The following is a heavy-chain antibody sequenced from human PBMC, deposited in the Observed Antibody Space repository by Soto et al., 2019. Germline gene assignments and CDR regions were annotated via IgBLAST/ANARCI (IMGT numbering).Heavy chain of an antibody. J-gene: IGHJ4*02. CDR2: ISGSDDTT. D-gene: IGHD6-6*01. CDR1: GFTFSSYA. Sequence: EVQLLESGGGLVQPGESLRLSCAASGFTFSSYAMSWVRQAPGKGLEWVSVISGSDDTTYYADSVKGLFTISRDNSKNTLDLQMNSLRAEDTAVYYCAKRSSSSTFDYWGQGTLVTVSS. CDR3: AKRSSSSTFDY. V-gene: IGHV3-23*01.